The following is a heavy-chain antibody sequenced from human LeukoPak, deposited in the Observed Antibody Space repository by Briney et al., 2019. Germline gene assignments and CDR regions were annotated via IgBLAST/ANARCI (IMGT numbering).Heavy chain of an antibody. CDR1: GYTFSSND. V-gene: IGHV1-2*02. Sequence: ASVKVSCKASGYTFSSNDINWVRQAPGQGLEWMGWINPNSGGTNYAQKFQGRVTMTRDTSISTAYMELSRLRSDDTAVYYCAREHRYYYDSSGLDYWGQGTLVTVSS. CDR3: AREHRYYYDSSGLDY. J-gene: IGHJ4*02. CDR2: INPNSGGT. D-gene: IGHD3-22*01.